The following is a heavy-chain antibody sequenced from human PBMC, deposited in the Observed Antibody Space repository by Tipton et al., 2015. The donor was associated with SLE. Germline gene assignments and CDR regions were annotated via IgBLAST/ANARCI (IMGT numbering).Heavy chain of an antibody. CDR2: ISYSGST. D-gene: IGHD5-18*01. CDR3: ATYGSRYSYDAFDI. Sequence: GLVKPSETLSLTCTVSGGSISGYYWNWIRQPPGKGLEWIGYISYSGSTNYNPSLKSRVTISVDTSKNQFSLKLSSVTAADTAVYYCATYGSRYSYDAFDIWGQGTMVTVSS. V-gene: IGHV4-59*08. J-gene: IGHJ3*02. CDR1: GGSISGYY.